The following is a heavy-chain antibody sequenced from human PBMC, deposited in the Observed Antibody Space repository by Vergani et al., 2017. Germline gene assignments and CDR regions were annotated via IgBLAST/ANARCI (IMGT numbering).Heavy chain of an antibody. J-gene: IGHJ6*03. Sequence: QVQLQQWGAGLLKPSETLSLTCTVSGGSISSGGYYWSWIRQHPGKGLEWIGYIYYSGSTYYNPSLKSRVTISVDTSKNQFSLKLSSVTAADTAVYYCARTLQYELYMDVWGKGTTVTVSS. D-gene: IGHD4-11*01. CDR1: GGSISSGGYY. CDR3: ARTLQYELYMDV. CDR2: IYYSGST. V-gene: IGHV4-31*03.